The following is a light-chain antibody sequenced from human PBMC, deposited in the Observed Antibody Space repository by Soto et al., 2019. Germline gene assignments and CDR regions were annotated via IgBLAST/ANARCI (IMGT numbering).Light chain of an antibody. J-gene: IGKJ4*02. V-gene: IGKV3-11*01. CDR2: DAS. Sequence: EIVLTQSPATLSLSPGERATLSCRASQSVRTYLAWYQQKPGQAPRLLIYDASNRATDIPDRFSVSGSGTDFTLTSSSLDPEDFAVYYCHQRSKWPLTFGGGTKVEIK. CDR1: QSVRTY. CDR3: HQRSKWPLT.